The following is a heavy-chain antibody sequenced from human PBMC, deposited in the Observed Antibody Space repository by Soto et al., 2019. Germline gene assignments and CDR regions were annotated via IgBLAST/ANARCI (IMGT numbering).Heavy chain of an antibody. Sequence: SETLSLTCTVSSGSISSYYWTWIRQPPGKGLEWIGYIYQSGSTSYNPSLKSRVTISVDTSKSQFSLKLSSVTAADTAVYYCARFRGYSFAYYFDSWGQGTLVTVSS. J-gene: IGHJ4*02. D-gene: IGHD5-18*01. CDR1: SGSISSYY. CDR2: IYQSGST. V-gene: IGHV4-59*01. CDR3: ARFRGYSFAYYFDS.